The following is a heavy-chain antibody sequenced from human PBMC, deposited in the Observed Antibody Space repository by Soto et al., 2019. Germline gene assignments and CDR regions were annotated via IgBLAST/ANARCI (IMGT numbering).Heavy chain of an antibody. CDR1: GFTFSSYW. J-gene: IGHJ5*02. CDR2: IKQDGSEK. D-gene: IGHD2-8*01. Sequence: PGGSLRLSCAASGFTFSSYWMSWVRQAPGKGLEWVANIKQDGSEKYYVDSVKGRFTISRDNAKNSLYLQMNSLRAEDTAVYYCAKEVSIVLMVYARNNWFDPWGQGTLVTVSS. CDR3: AKEVSIVLMVYARNNWFDP. V-gene: IGHV3-7*01.